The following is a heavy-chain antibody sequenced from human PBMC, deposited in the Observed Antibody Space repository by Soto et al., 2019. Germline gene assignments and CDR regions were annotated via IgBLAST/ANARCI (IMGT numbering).Heavy chain of an antibody. V-gene: IGHV3-30*17. Sequence: GGSLRLSCAASGFTFSSYAMHWVRQAPGKGLEWVAVISYDGINKYYADSVKGRFTISRDNSKNTLYLQMNSLRAEDTAVYYCARDAYSYGTAVGMDVWGQGTTVTVSS. D-gene: IGHD5-18*01. J-gene: IGHJ6*02. CDR2: ISYDGINK. CDR3: ARDAYSYGTAVGMDV. CDR1: GFTFSSYA.